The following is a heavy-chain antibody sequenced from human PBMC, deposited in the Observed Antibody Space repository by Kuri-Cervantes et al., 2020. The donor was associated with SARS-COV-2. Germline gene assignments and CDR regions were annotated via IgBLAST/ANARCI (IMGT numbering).Heavy chain of an antibody. CDR2: ISWNSGSI. CDR1: GFRFDNFA. D-gene: IGHD3-10*01. Sequence: LSLTCAASGFRFDNFAMHWVRQAPGKGLEWVSGISWNSGSIGYADSVKGRFTISRDNAKNSLYLQMNSLRLEDTALYYCAKEMLWFGELSGYGMDVWGQGTRSPSP. V-gene: IGHV3-9*01. J-gene: IGHJ6*02. CDR3: AKEMLWFGELSGYGMDV.